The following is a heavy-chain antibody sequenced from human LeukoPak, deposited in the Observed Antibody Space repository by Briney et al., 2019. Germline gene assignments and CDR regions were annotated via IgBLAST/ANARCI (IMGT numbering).Heavy chain of an antibody. CDR2: ISSNGGST. Sequence: GGSLRLSCAASGFSFSSYSMNWVRQAPGKGLEYVSAISSNGGSTDYANSVKGRFTIYRDNSKNTLYLQMGSLRAEDMAVYYCARYYYDSSGYYYFDYWGQGTLVTVSS. CDR1: GFSFSSYS. J-gene: IGHJ4*02. D-gene: IGHD3-22*01. CDR3: ARYYYDSSGYYYFDY. V-gene: IGHV3-64*01.